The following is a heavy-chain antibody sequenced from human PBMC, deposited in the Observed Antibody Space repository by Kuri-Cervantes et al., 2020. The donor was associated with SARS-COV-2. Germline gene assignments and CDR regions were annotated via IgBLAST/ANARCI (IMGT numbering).Heavy chain of an antibody. V-gene: IGHV1-69*05. CDR3: ARDVFLGQWLVPGVYYYYYMDV. CDR1: GGTFSSYA. CDR2: IIPIFGTA. J-gene: IGHJ6*03. D-gene: IGHD6-19*01. Sequence: SVKVSCKASGGTFSSYAISWVRQAPGQGLEWMGGIIPIFGTANYAQKFQGRVTMTTDTSTSTAYMELRSLRSDDTAVYYCARDVFLGQWLVPGVYYYYYMDVWGKGTTVTVSS.